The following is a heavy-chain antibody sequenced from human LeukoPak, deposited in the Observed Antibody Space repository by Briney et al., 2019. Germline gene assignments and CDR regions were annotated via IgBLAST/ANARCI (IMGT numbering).Heavy chain of an antibody. Sequence: SVKVSCKASGGTFSSYAISWVRQAPGQGLEWMGGIIPIFGTANYAQKFQGRVTITADESTSTAYMELSSPRSEDTAVYYCARGCSGGACYYYGMDVWGQGTTVTVSS. CDR1: GGTFSSYA. V-gene: IGHV1-69*01. CDR2: IIPIFGTA. J-gene: IGHJ6*02. CDR3: ARGCSGGACYYYGMDV. D-gene: IGHD2-15*01.